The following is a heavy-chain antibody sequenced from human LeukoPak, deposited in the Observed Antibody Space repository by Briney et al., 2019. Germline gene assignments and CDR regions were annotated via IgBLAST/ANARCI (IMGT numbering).Heavy chain of an antibody. CDR2: ISTDGYTT. D-gene: IGHD1-26*01. CDR1: GLAFSAYK. CDR3: ARGWEFDY. V-gene: IGHV3-74*01. Sequence: PGGSLRLSCAASGLAFSAYKMHWVRQAPRKGLVWVSRISTDGYTTDYADFVQGRFTASRDNTKNTWSLEMNSLRAEDTAVYYCARGWEFDYWGQGTLVTVSS. J-gene: IGHJ4*02.